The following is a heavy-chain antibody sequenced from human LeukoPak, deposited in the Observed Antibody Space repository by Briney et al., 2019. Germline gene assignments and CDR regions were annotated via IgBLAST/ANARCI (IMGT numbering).Heavy chain of an antibody. CDR3: AREPKNIVVVPAAGMDV. Sequence: GGSLRLSCAASGFSFRTYSMTWVRQAPGEGLEWVANIKQDGSEKYYVDSVKGRFTTSRDNSKNTLYLQMNSLRAEDTAVYYCAREPKNIVVVPAAGMDVWGQGTTVTVSS. D-gene: IGHD2-2*01. CDR2: IKQDGSEK. J-gene: IGHJ6*02. CDR1: GFSFRTYS. V-gene: IGHV3-7*01.